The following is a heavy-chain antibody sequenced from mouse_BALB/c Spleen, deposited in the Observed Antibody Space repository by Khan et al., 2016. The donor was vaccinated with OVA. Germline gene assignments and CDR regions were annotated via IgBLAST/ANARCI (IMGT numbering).Heavy chain of an antibody. CDR2: ISCYNGAT. V-gene: IGHV1S34*01. CDR3: ARGDYYCSSSFAY. D-gene: IGHD1-1*01. Sequence: LVKTGASVKISCKASGYSFTGYYMHWVKQSHGKSLEWIGYISCYNGATSYNQKFKGKATFTVDTSSSTAYMQFNSLTSEDSAVYYFARGDYYCSSSFAYWGQGTLVTVSA. J-gene: IGHJ3*01. CDR1: GYSFTGYY.